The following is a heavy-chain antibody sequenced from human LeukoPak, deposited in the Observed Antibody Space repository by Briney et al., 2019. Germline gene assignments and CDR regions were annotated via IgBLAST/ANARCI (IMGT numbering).Heavy chain of an antibody. CDR3: ATQPAGYYLDY. Sequence: ASVKVSCKASGYTFTSYGISWVRQAPGQGLEWMGWISAYNGNTNYAQKLQGRVTMTTDTSTSTAYMELSSLRSEDTAVYYCATQPAGYYLDYWGQGTLVTVSS. D-gene: IGHD1-14*01. CDR2: ISAYNGNT. CDR1: GYTFTSYG. V-gene: IGHV1-18*01. J-gene: IGHJ4*02.